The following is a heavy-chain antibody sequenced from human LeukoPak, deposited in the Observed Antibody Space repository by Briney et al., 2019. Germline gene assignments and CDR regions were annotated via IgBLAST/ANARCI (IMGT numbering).Heavy chain of an antibody. V-gene: IGHV1-3*01. J-gene: IGHJ4*02. CDR3: ARGAVGATTVYFDY. CDR1: GYTFTSYA. Sequence: ASVKVSCKASGYTFTSYAMHWVRQAPGQRFEWMGWINAGNGNTKYSQKFQGRVTITRDTSASTAYMELSSLRSEDTAVYYCARGAVGATTVYFDYWGQGTLVTVSS. D-gene: IGHD1-26*01. CDR2: INAGNGNT.